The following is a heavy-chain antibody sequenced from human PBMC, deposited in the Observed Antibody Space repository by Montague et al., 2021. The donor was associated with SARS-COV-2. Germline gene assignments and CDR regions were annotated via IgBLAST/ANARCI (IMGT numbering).Heavy chain of an antibody. CDR1: GFNFSNAW. CDR3: TTGLDGTYYDILTGYYRIDY. V-gene: IGHV3-15*01. D-gene: IGHD3-9*01. Sequence: SRRLSCAASGFNFSNAWMSWVRQAPGKGLEWVGRIKSKTDGGTTDYAAPVKGRFTISRDDSKNTLYLQMNSLKTEDTAVYYCTTGLDGTYYDILTGYYRIDYWGQGTLVTVSS. J-gene: IGHJ4*02. CDR2: IKSKTDGGTT.